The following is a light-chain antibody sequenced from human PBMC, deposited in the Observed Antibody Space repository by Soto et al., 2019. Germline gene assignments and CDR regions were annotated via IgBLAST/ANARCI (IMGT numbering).Light chain of an antibody. CDR1: QSIGNY. J-gene: IGKJ3*01. V-gene: IGKV3-11*01. CDR2: ATS. CDR3: QQRSSWPFI. Sequence: EVVLTQSPATLSLSPGEGATLSCRASQSIGNYLAWYQQKPGQAPRLLIYATSNRATGMPARFSGSGSGTDFTLTISSLEPQDFAVYYCQQRSSWPFIFGPGTKVGIK.